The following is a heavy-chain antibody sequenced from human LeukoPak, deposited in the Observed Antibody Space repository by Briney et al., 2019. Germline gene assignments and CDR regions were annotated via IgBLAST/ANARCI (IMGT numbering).Heavy chain of an antibody. V-gene: IGHV4-39*07. J-gene: IGHJ4*02. Sequence: SETLSLTCTVSGGSISSSSYYWGWIRQPPGKGLEWIGSIYYSGSTNYNPSLKSRVTISVDTSKNQFSLNLRSVTAADTAVYYCARPLLYCTSATCYTGYFDYWGQGTLVTVSS. D-gene: IGHD2-2*02. CDR1: GGSISSSSYY. CDR2: IYYSGST. CDR3: ARPLLYCTSATCYTGYFDY.